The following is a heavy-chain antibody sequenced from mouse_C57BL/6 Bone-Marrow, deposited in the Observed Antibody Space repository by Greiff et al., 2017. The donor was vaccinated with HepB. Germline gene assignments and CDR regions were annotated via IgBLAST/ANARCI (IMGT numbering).Heavy chain of an antibody. D-gene: IGHD1-1*01. CDR2: IYPRSGNT. V-gene: IGHV1-81*01. CDR1: GYTFTSYG. J-gene: IGHJ1*03. CDR3: ARPLISGSSWYWYFDV. Sequence: QVQLQQSGAELARPGASVKLSCKASGYTFTSYGISWVKQRTGQGLEWIGEIYPRSGNTYYNEKFKGKATLTADKSSSTAYMELRSLTSEDSAVYSCARPLISGSSWYWYFDVWGTRTTVTVSS.